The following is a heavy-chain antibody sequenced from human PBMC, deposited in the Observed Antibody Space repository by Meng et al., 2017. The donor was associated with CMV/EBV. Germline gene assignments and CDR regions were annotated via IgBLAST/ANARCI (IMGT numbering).Heavy chain of an antibody. J-gene: IGHJ6*02. CDR3: ARGLRFLYCSSTSCYTYYYYYGMDV. D-gene: IGHD2-2*02. CDR2: INHSGST. CDR1: GGSFSGYY. V-gene: IGHV4-34*01. Sequence: SETLSLTCAVYGGSFSGYYWSWIRQPPGKGLEWIGEINHSGSTNYNPSLKSRVTISVDTPKNQFSLKLSSVTAADTAVYYCARGLRFLYCSSTSCYTYYYYYGMDVWGQGTTVTVSS.